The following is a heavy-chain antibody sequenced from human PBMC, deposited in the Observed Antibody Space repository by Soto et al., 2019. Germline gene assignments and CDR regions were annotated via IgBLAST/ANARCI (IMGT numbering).Heavy chain of an antibody. CDR2: IYSGGST. Sequence: GESLKISCAASGFTVSSNYMSWVRQAPGKGLEWVSVIYSGGSTYYADSVKGRFTISRDNSKNTLYLQMNSLRAEDTAVYYCAREVRGVISGMDVWGQGTTVTVSS. D-gene: IGHD3-10*01. J-gene: IGHJ6*02. V-gene: IGHV3-53*01. CDR3: AREVRGVISGMDV. CDR1: GFTVSSNY.